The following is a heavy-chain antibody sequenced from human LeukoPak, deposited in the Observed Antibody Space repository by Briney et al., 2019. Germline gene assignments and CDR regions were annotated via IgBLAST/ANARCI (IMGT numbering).Heavy chain of an antibody. CDR2: IYSSGST. V-gene: IGHV4-39*01. CDR3: VGLEWLLEGRGY. Sequence: SETLSLTCTVSGASITNTNYYWGCIRQSPGTGLEWIGSIYSSGSTSYNPSFKSRVTISVDTSKSQFSLKLNSVTVADTAVYYCVGLEWLLEGRGYWGQGTLVTVSS. CDR1: GASITNTNYY. J-gene: IGHJ4*02. D-gene: IGHD3-3*01.